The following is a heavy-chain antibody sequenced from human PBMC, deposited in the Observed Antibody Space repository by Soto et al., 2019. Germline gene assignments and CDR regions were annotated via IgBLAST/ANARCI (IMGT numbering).Heavy chain of an antibody. J-gene: IGHJ6*02. V-gene: IGHV3-33*01. CDR3: ARDDGGKAYYGMDV. CDR1: GFTFSSYG. CDR2: IWYDGSNK. D-gene: IGHD2-15*01. Sequence: GGSLRLSCAASGFTFSSYGMHWVRQAPGKGLEWVAVIWYDGSNKYYADSVKGRFTISRDNSKNTLYLQMNSLRAEDTAVYYCARDDGGKAYYGMDVWGQGATVTVSS.